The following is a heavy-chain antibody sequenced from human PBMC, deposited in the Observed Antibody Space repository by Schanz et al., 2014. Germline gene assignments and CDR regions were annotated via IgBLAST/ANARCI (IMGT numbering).Heavy chain of an antibody. J-gene: IGHJ4*02. CDR3: TTAHYSSNYETLDY. Sequence: VQLVESGGGLVQSGGSLRLSCAASGFTMRNEWMSWVRQAPGKGLEWVARIKSRIHGGTTDYAAPVKGRFTISRDDSKHTVYLQMDSLKTEDTALYYCTTAHYSSNYETLDYWGQGTLVTVSS. CDR2: IKSRIHGGTT. D-gene: IGHD6-13*01. V-gene: IGHV3-15*01. CDR1: GFTMRNEW.